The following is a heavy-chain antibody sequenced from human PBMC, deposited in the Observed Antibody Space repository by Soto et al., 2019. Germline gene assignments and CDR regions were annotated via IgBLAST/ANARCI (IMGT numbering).Heavy chain of an antibody. Sequence: QVQLVQSGAEVKKPGASVKLSCKASGYTFTSHDINWVRQTPGQGLEWMGGMQPSSGTTGYAQKFQGRVTMTRDICIDNADLYLSSIKFDATAFWPRGRGVSGGVDSWGQGTLVTVSS. CDR1: GYTFTSHD. CDR3: GRGVSGGVDS. CDR2: MQPSSGTT. V-gene: IGHV1-8*02. D-gene: IGHD3-16*01. J-gene: IGHJ4*02.